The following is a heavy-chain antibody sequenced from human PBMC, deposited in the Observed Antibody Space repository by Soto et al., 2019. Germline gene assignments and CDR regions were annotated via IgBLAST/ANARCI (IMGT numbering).Heavy chain of an antibody. D-gene: IGHD3-3*01. CDR1: GFTFSSYG. CDR3: AREYYDFWSGYHFDY. V-gene: IGHV3-33*01. Sequence: QVQLVESGGGVVQPGRSLRLSCAASGFTFSSYGMHWVRQAPGKGLEWVAVIWYDGSNKYYADSVQGRFTISRDNSKNTLYLQMNSLRAEDTAVYYSAREYYDFWSGYHFDYWGQGPLVTVSS. J-gene: IGHJ4*02. CDR2: IWYDGSNK.